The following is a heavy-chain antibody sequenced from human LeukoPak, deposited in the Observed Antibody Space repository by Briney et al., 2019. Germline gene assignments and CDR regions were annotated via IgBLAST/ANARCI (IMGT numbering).Heavy chain of an antibody. CDR1: GGSISSYY. V-gene: IGHV4-4*07. Sequence: SETLSLTCTVSGGSISSYYRSWIRQPAGKGLEWIGRIYTSGSTNYNPSLKSRVTMSVDTSKNQFSLNLSSVTAADTAVYYCARAPGGNPTTHYFDYWGQGTLVTVSS. CDR3: ARAPGGNPTTHYFDY. CDR2: IYTSGST. D-gene: IGHD1-14*01. J-gene: IGHJ4*02.